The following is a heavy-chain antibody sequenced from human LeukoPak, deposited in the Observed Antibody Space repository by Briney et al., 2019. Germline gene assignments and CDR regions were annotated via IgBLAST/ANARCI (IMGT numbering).Heavy chain of an antibody. CDR2: INHSGST. D-gene: IGHD5-24*01. CDR1: GGSFSGYY. J-gene: IGHJ6*03. V-gene: IGHV4-34*01. CDR3: ARAREMATILPYYYMDV. Sequence: SETLSLTCAVYGGSFSGYYWSWIRQPPGKGLEWIGEINHSGSTNYNPSLKSRVTISVDTSKNQFSLKLSSVTAADTAVYYCARAREMATILPYYYMDVWGKGTTVTISS.